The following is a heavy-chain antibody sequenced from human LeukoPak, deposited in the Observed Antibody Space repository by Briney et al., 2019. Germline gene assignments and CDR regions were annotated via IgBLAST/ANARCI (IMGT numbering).Heavy chain of an antibody. CDR2: IKQDGSEK. J-gene: IGHJ3*02. D-gene: IGHD1-14*01. CDR3: ARTLRLGTPRAFDI. Sequence: AGGSLRLSCAASGFTFSSYWMIWVRQAPGKGLEWVANIKQDGSEKYHVDSVKGRFTISRDNAKNSLYLQMSSLRVEDTALYYCARTLRLGTPRAFDIWGRGTMVTVSS. CDR1: GFTFSSYW. V-gene: IGHV3-7*05.